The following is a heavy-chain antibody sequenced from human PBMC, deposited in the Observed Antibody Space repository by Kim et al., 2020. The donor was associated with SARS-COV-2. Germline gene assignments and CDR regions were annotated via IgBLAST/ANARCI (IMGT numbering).Heavy chain of an antibody. Sequence: SETLSLTCTVSGGSISSYYWTWIRQPPGKGLEWIGYIYYSGSTNYNPSLKSRVTISVDTSKNQFSLKLSSVTAADTAVYYCASGSVGATRLDYWGQGTLVTVSS. V-gene: IGHV4-59*01. CDR1: GGSISSYY. CDR3: ASGSVGATRLDY. CDR2: IYYSGST. D-gene: IGHD1-26*01. J-gene: IGHJ4*02.